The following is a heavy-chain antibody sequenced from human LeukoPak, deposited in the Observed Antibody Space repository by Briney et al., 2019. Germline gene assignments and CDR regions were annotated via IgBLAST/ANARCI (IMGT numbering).Heavy chain of an antibody. CDR1: GGSISSYY. CDR3: AREDAVSSDDAFDL. D-gene: IGHD6-19*01. CDR2: IYYSGST. V-gene: IGHV4-59*12. J-gene: IGHJ3*01. Sequence: KPSETLSLTCTVSGGSISSYYWSWIRQPPGKGLEWIGYIYYSGSTNYNPSLRSRVTISVDTSKNQFSLKLSAVTAADTAMYYCAREDAVSSDDAFDLWGQGTMVTVS.